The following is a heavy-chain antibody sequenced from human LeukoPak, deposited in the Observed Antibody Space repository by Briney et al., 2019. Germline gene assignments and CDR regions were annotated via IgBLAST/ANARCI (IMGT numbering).Heavy chain of an antibody. D-gene: IGHD6-13*01. CDR2: ISYDGSNK. J-gene: IGHJ3*02. CDR3: AKDQAGNDAFDI. V-gene: IGHV3-30*18. Sequence: GRSLRLSCAASGFTFSSYGMHWVRQAPGKGLEGVAVISYDGSNKYYADSVKGRFTISRDNSKNTLYLQMNSLRAEDTAVYYCAKDQAGNDAFDIWGQGTMVTVSS. CDR1: GFTFSSYG.